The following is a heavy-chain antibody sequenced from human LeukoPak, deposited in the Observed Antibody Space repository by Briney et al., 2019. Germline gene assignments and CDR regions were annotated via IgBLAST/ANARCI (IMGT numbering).Heavy chain of an antibody. V-gene: IGHV1-18*01. J-gene: IGHJ4*02. D-gene: IGHD3-22*01. CDR3: AFNYDSSGYYDY. CDR1: GYTFTSYG. Sequence: ASVKVSCKASGYTFTSYGISWVRQAPGQGLEWMGWISAYNGNTNYAQRLQGRVTMTTDTSTSTAYMELRSLRSDDTAVYYCAFNYDSSGYYDYWGQGTLVTVSS. CDR2: ISAYNGNT.